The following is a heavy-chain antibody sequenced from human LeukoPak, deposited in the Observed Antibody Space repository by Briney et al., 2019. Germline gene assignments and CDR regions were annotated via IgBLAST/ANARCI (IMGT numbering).Heavy chain of an antibody. CDR3: ARMHQWEYQLLASYYYGMVV. Sequence: GGSLRLSCAASRFTFNSYWMNWVHQAPGKGLVWVSRINSDGSSTSYADSVKGRFTISRDNAKNTLYLQMNSLRAEDTAVYYCARMHQWEYQLLASYYYGMVVWGQRTTVTVSS. V-gene: IGHV3-74*01. CDR2: INSDGSST. CDR1: RFTFNSYW. D-gene: IGHD2-2*01. J-gene: IGHJ6*02.